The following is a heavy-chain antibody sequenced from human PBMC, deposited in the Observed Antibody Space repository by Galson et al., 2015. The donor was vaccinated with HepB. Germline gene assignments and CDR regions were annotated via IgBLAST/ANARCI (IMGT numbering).Heavy chain of an antibody. Sequence: SLRLSCAASGFTFSSYGMHWVRQAPGKGLEWVAVISYDGSNKYYADSVKGRFTISRDNSKNTLYLQMNSLRAEDTAVYYCAKLGEPIAAVRYDAFDIWGQGTMVTVSS. CDR3: AKLGEPIAAVRYDAFDI. J-gene: IGHJ3*02. V-gene: IGHV3-30*18. D-gene: IGHD6-13*01. CDR2: ISYDGSNK. CDR1: GFTFSSYG.